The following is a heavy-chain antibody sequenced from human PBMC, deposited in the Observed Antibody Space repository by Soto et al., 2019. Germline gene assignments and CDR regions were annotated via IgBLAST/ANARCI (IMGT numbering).Heavy chain of an antibody. J-gene: IGHJ4*02. CDR3: VRDAGSLGY. CDR2: ITSGSSTI. V-gene: IGHV3-48*01. Sequence: GGSLRLSCVVSGFTVIIYSMDWVRQAPGKGLEWVSYITSGSSTIHYADSVKGRFTISRDNAKNSVFLQMNSLRVEDTAVYYCVRDAGSLGYWGQGTLVTVSS. D-gene: IGHD3-10*01. CDR1: GFTVIIYS.